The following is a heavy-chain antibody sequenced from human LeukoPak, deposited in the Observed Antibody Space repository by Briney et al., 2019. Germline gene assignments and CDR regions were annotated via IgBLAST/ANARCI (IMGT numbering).Heavy chain of an antibody. CDR3: ARASPPKQKFYYDRGRTAAFDI. D-gene: IGHD3-22*01. CDR1: GGSFSDYY. V-gene: IGHV4-34*01. J-gene: IGHJ3*02. Sequence: KPSETLSLTCAVYGGSFSDYYWSWSRQPPGKGLEWIGEINHSGNTNYNPSLKSRVTISVDTSNNQFSLKLSSVTAADTAVYYCARASPPKQKFYYDRGRTAAFDIWGQGTMVIVSS. CDR2: INHSGNT.